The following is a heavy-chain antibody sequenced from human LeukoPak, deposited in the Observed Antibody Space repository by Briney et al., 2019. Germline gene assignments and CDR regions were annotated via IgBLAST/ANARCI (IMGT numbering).Heavy chain of an antibody. V-gene: IGHV3-7*01. CDR3: ARETPRRGETRDGYR. CDR1: GFTFKKDW. CDR2: IKEDGSET. Sequence: GGSLRLSCSASGFTFKKDWMNWVRQGPGEGLECLANIKEDGSETYYADSVKGRFTISRDNPKNLLFLQINSLRVEDTAVYYCARETPRRGETRDGYRWGQGTLVTVSS. D-gene: IGHD5-24*01. J-gene: IGHJ4*02.